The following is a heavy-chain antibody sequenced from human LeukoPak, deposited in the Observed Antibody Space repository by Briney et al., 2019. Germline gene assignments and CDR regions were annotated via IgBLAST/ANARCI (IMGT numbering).Heavy chain of an antibody. Sequence: GESLKISCKGSGYSFTSYWIGWVRQMPGKGLEWMGIIYPGDSETRYRPSFQGQVTISADKSISTAYLQWSSLKASDSAMYYCARLGDSSRWYDDASDIWGQGTMVTVSS. CDR1: GYSFTSYW. D-gene: IGHD6-13*01. CDR2: IYPGDSET. CDR3: ARLGDSSRWYDDASDI. V-gene: IGHV5-51*01. J-gene: IGHJ3*02.